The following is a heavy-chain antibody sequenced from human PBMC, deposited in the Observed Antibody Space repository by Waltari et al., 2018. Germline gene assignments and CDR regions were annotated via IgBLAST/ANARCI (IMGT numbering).Heavy chain of an antibody. V-gene: IGHV3-48*04. D-gene: IGHD3-10*01. Sequence: EVQLVESGGGLVQPGGSLRLSCAASGFTFSSYSMNWVRQAPGKGLEWVSYISSSSSTIYYADSVKGRFTISRDNAKNSLYLQMNSLRAEDTAVYYCARAPSRGGFDYWGQGTLVTVSS. CDR3: ARAPSRGGFDY. CDR1: GFTFSSYS. J-gene: IGHJ4*02. CDR2: ISSSSSTI.